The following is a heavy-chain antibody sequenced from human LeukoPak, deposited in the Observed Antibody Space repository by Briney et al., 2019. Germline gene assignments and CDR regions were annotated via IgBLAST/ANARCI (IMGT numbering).Heavy chain of an antibody. V-gene: IGHV4-34*01. D-gene: IGHD3-10*01. CDR3: ARVGADGSGFLFDY. CDR2: INHSGST. Sequence: GSLRLSCAASGFTFSSYAMSWVRQAPGKGLEWIGEINHSGSTNYNPSLKSRVTISVDTSKNQFSLKLSSVTAADTAVYYCARVGADGSGFLFDYWGQGTLVTVSS. J-gene: IGHJ4*02. CDR1: GFTFSSYA.